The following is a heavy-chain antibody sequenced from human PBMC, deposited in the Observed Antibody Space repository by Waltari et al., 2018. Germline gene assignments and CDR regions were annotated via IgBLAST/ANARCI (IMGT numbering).Heavy chain of an antibody. J-gene: IGHJ4*02. Sequence: EVQLLESGGGLVQPGGSLRLSCAASGFTFTSYALSWVRQAPGKGLEWASGVTGSGTGTYDSQSVKGRFTISRDNSRNTIYLQMHSLRAEDTALYYCAKDSAVASVNYFDYWGQGTFVTVSS. V-gene: IGHV3-23*01. CDR2: VTGSGTGT. CDR3: AKDSAVASVNYFDY. D-gene: IGHD1-26*01. CDR1: GFTFTSYA.